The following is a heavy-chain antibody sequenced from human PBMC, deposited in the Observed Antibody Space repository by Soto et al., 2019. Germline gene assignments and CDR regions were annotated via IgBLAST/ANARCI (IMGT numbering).Heavy chain of an antibody. V-gene: IGHV5-10-1*01. CDR1: GYSFTSYW. CDR3: ARYVSTLSFKDY. CDR2: IDPSDSYT. D-gene: IGHD3-16*02. Sequence: GESLNISCKGSGYSFTSYWISWVRQMPGKGLEWMGRIDPSDSYTNYSPSFQGHVTISADKSISTAYLQWSSLKASDTAMYYCARYVSTLSFKDYCGRGSLVTGYS. J-gene: IGHJ4*02.